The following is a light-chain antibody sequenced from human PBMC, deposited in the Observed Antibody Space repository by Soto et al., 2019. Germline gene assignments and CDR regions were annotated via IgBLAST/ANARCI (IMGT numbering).Light chain of an antibody. Sequence: EIVMTQSPATLSVSPGERATLSCRASQSVNNNLAWYQQKPGQAPRLLIYGASTRATGIPARFSGSGSGTEFTLIISSLQSEDFAVYYCQQYNNWPFFGGGTKVDIK. J-gene: IGKJ4*01. V-gene: IGKV3-15*01. CDR3: QQYNNWPF. CDR2: GAS. CDR1: QSVNNN.